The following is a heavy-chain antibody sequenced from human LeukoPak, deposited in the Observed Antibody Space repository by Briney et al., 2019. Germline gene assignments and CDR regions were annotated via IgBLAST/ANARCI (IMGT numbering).Heavy chain of an antibody. CDR3: ARFTYTTRPSDV. V-gene: IGHV4-4*09. CDR2: IYSSGST. CDR1: GGSINGYY. J-gene: IGHJ6*04. Sequence: SETLSLTCSVSGGSINGYYWSWIRRPPGQTLEWIGYIYSSGSTNYNPSLQSRVTMSVDTSMNQFSLRLCSVTAADTAVYYCARFTYTTRPSDVWGKGTTVTVSS. D-gene: IGHD3-16*01.